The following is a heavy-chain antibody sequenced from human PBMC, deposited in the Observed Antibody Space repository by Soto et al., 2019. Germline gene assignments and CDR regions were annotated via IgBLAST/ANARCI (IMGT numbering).Heavy chain of an antibody. D-gene: IGHD3-22*01. CDR2: MYNTGST. V-gene: IGHV4-59*08. J-gene: IGHJ4*02. Sequence: SETLSLTCTVSGGSISSYYWSWIRQPPGKGLEWIGYMYNTGSTYYNPSLKSRMTISVDTSKNQFSLKLTSVTAADTAVYYCAKWLGYGPHFDYWGQGTLVTVSS. CDR3: AKWLGYGPHFDY. CDR1: GGSISSYY.